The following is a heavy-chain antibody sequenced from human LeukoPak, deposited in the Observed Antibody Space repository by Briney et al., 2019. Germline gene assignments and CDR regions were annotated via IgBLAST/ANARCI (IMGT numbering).Heavy chain of an antibody. CDR2: ITGSGGTT. Sequence: GGSLRLSCAASGFTFSNYAMNWVRQAPGKGLEWVSAITGSGGTTYYADSTKGRFTISRDNSKNTLYLQMNSLRAEDTAVYYCARDQVLRGMDYWGQGTLVTVSS. J-gene: IGHJ4*02. D-gene: IGHD1-26*01. CDR1: GFTFSNYA. CDR3: ARDQVLRGMDY. V-gene: IGHV3-23*01.